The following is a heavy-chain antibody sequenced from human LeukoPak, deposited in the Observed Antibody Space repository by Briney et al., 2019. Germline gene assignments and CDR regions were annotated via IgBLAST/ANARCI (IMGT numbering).Heavy chain of an antibody. V-gene: IGHV3-30*18. Sequence: GGSPRLSCAASGFTFSSYGMHWVRQAPGKGLEWVAVISYDGSNKYYADSVKGRFTISRDNSKNTLYLQMNSLRAEDTAVYYCAKAGSGYWGQGTLVTVSS. D-gene: IGHD6-19*01. J-gene: IGHJ4*02. CDR2: ISYDGSNK. CDR3: AKAGSGY. CDR1: GFTFSSYG.